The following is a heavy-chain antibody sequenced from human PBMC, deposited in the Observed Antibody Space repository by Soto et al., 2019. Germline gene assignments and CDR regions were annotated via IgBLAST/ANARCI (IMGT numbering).Heavy chain of an antibody. CDR1: GFSLSNARMG. CDR3: ARIWALAYSYWYFDL. D-gene: IGHD6-19*01. J-gene: IGHJ2*01. Sequence: QVTLKESGPVLVKPTETLTLTCTVSGFSLSNARMGVSWIRQPPGKALEWLAHIFSNDEKSYSTSLKSRLNNSKDTSKSQVVLIMTNRDHVDTATYYCARIWALAYSYWYFDLWGRGTLVTVSS. CDR2: IFSNDEK. V-gene: IGHV2-26*01.